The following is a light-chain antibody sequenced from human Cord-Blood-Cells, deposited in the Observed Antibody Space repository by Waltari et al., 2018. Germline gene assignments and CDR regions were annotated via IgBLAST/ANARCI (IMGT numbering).Light chain of an antibody. V-gene: IGKV1-33*01. CDR2: DAS. CDR3: QQNYNIPVT. Sequence: DIQMTQSPSSLSASVGDRVTITCQASQDISNYLNWYQQKPGKAPKLLIYDASNLETGVPSRFSGSGSGTDFTFTISSLQPEDIATYYWQQNYNIPVTFGQGTRLEIK. J-gene: IGKJ5*01. CDR1: QDISNY.